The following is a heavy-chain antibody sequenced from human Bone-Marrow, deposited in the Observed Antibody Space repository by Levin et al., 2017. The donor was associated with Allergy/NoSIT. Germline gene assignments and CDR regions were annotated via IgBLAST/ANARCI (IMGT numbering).Heavy chain of an antibody. V-gene: IGHV3-15*01. CDR1: GLTFSDAW. Sequence: PGGSLRLSCVASGLTFSDAWMHWLRQVPGKGLQWVGRIKSQAAGGTTQYAASVKGRFTISRDDSKNTLFLQMDSLNTEDTALYYCSKEIQGGLDYWGQGTLVTVSS. CDR3: SKEIQGGLDY. J-gene: IGHJ4*02. CDR2: IKSQAAGGTT. D-gene: IGHD5-18*01.